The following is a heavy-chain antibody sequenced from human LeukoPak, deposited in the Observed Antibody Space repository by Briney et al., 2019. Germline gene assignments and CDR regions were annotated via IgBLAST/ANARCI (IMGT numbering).Heavy chain of an antibody. D-gene: IGHD4/OR15-4a*01. Sequence: GGSLRLSCAASGFTFSSYWMSWVRQAPAKGLESVANIKEDGSEKYYVDSVKGRFTISRDNAKNSLYLQMNSLRAKDTAVYYCTRGAGAFSSWGQGTLVTVSS. J-gene: IGHJ4*02. CDR1: GFTFSSYW. V-gene: IGHV3-7*05. CDR2: IKEDGSEK. CDR3: TRGAGAFSS.